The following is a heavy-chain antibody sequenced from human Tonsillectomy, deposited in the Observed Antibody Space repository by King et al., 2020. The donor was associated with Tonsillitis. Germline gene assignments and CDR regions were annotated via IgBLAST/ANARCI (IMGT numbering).Heavy chain of an antibody. CDR3: ARGRYCSGGSCYSHFDY. CDR2: IKPYSGDT. Sequence: IQLVQSGAEVKKPGASVKVSCKASGYTFTDYYIHWVRQAPGQGLEWMGWIKPYSGDTNYAQKFQGGVTMTRDTSISTAYMELNRLTSDDTAVYYCARGRYCSGGSCYSHFDYWGQGTPVTVSS. V-gene: IGHV1-2*02. D-gene: IGHD2-15*01. CDR1: GYTFTDYY. J-gene: IGHJ4*02.